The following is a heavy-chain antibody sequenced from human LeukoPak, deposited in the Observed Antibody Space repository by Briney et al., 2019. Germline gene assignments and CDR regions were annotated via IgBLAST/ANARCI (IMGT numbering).Heavy chain of an antibody. Sequence: SETLSLTCTVSGGSISSYYWSWIRQPPGKGLEWIAYIYYSGSTNYNPSLKSRVTISVDTSKNQFSLKLSSVTAADTAVYYCASIYAGYYDILTGYYDDAFDIWGQGTMVTVSS. V-gene: IGHV4-59*08. CDR3: ASIYAGYYDILTGYYDDAFDI. CDR2: IYYSGST. J-gene: IGHJ3*02. D-gene: IGHD3-9*01. CDR1: GGSISSYY.